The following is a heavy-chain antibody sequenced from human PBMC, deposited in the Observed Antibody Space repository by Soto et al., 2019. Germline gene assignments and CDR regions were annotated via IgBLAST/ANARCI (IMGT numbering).Heavy chain of an antibody. Sequence: GGSLRLSCSASEFSLRTYGMHWVRQAPGKGPEWVAVIWYDGSNKYYADSVKGRFTISRDNTKNTLYLEMNRLRAEDTAVYYCARALSRSGYFWRNDAFNIWGQGTMVTVSS. D-gene: IGHD3-3*01. CDR2: IWYDGSNK. CDR3: ARALSRSGYFWRNDAFNI. V-gene: IGHV3-33*01. CDR1: EFSLRTYG. J-gene: IGHJ3*02.